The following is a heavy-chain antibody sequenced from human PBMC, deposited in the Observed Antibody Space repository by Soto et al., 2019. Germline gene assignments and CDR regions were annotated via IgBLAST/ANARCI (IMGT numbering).Heavy chain of an antibody. V-gene: IGHV4-39*01. CDR2: IYYSGST. CDR3: ARQSYYDFWSGFQNYHFDY. CDR1: GGSISSSSYY. Sequence: QLQLQESGPGLVKPSETLSLTCTVSGGSISSSSYYWGWIRQPPGKGLEWIGSIYYSGSTYYNPSLKSRVTISVDTSKNQFSLKLSSVTAADTAVYYCARQSYYDFWSGFQNYHFDYWGQGTLVTVSS. D-gene: IGHD3-3*01. J-gene: IGHJ4*02.